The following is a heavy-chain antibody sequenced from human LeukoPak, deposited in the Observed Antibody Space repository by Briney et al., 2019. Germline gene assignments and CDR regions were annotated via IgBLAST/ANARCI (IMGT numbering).Heavy chain of an antibody. CDR1: GYTFTSHG. CDR3: ARDMTAGSSSSDY. J-gene: IGHJ4*02. D-gene: IGHD6-13*01. Sequence: ASVKVSCKASGYTFTSHGINWVRQAPGQGLEWMGWINSSNGNTNYAQKLQGRVTMTTDTSTSTAYMELRSLRSDDTAAYYCARDMTAGSSSSDYWGQGTLVSVSS. V-gene: IGHV1-18*01. CDR2: INSSNGNT.